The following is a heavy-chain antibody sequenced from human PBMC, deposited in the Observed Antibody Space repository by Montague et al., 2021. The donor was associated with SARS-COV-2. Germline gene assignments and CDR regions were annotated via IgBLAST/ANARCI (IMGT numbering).Heavy chain of an antibody. D-gene: IGHD6-13*01. V-gene: IGHV4-39*01. CDR2: INYSGTT. CDR1: GGSITDRTYY. CDR3: ARQWGIAAAGN. J-gene: IGHJ4*02. Sequence: SETRSLTCSVSGGSITDRTYYWGCIRQSPGKGLEWIGAINYSGTTYYNPSLKSPATISLDTAKNQFSLKMTSVTAADTAVYYCARQWGIAAAGNWGQGTLVTVSS.